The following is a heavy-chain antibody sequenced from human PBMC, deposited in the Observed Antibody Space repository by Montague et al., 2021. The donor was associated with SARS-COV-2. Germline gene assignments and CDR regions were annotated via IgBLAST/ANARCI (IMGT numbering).Heavy chain of an antibody. CDR3: ARSVKFAYGVDV. Sequence: SETLSLTCTVSSGSISNYYWSWIRQPPGKGLEWIGFISHTESTNYNPSLESRVSISVAVSKSQFSLRVRSVTAADTDVYYCARSVKFAYGVDVWGQGTPVTISS. CDR2: ISHTEST. J-gene: IGHJ6*02. D-gene: IGHD3-16*01. V-gene: IGHV4-59*08. CDR1: SGSISNYY.